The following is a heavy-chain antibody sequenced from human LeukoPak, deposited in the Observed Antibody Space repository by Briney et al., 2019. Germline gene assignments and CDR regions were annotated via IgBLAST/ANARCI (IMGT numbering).Heavy chain of an antibody. CDR3: ASTTYYYDSSGYTSAWFDP. CDR1: GFTFSSYS. D-gene: IGHD3-22*01. CDR2: ISSSSSYI. J-gene: IGHJ5*02. V-gene: IGHV3-21*01. Sequence: GGSLRLSCAVSGFTFSSYSMNWVRQAPGKGLEWVSSISSSSSYIYYADSVKGRFTISRDNAKNSLYLQMNSLRAEDTAVYYCASTTYYYDSSGYTSAWFDPWGQGTLVTVSS.